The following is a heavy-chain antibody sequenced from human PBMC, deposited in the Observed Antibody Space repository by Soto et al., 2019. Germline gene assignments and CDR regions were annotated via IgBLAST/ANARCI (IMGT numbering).Heavy chain of an antibody. J-gene: IGHJ5*02. V-gene: IGHV4-39*01. CDR1: GGSISSSSYY. CDR2: IYYSGNT. CDR3: ARHNSGDYGDLFDD. Sequence: QLQLQESGPGLVKPSETLSLTCTVSGGSISSSSYYWGWFRQPPGKGLEWIGSIYYSGNTYYNPYFKRRDTIFLVTSHSQYSLKPSSVFAADTAVYYCARHNSGDYGDLFDDWGQGTLVTVSS. D-gene: IGHD4-17*01.